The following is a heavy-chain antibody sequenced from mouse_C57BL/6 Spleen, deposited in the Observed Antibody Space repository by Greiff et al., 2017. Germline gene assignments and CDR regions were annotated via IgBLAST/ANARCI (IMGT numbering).Heavy chain of an antibody. D-gene: IGHD1-1*01. Sequence: VQLQQSGAELVRPGSSVKLSCKASGYTFTSYWMHWVKQRPIQGLEWIGNIDPSDSETHYNQKFQDKATLTVDKSSSTAYMQLSSLTSEYSAVYYCARSQIYYYGSSYDAMDYWGQGTSVTVSS. J-gene: IGHJ4*01. CDR3: ARSQIYYYGSSYDAMDY. V-gene: IGHV1-52*01. CDR1: GYTFTSYW. CDR2: IDPSDSET.